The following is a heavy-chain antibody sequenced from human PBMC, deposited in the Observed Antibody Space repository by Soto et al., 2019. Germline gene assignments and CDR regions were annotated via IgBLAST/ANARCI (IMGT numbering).Heavy chain of an antibody. CDR3: ARGISLIVEAKMDAPDKYYFDS. CDR2: INHSGST. CDR1: GGSFSGHF. V-gene: IGHV4-34*01. D-gene: IGHD2-21*01. Sequence: SETLSLTCAVYGGSFSGHFWSWIRQPPGKGLEWIGEINHSGSTNFNPSLKSRVTISVDTSKNQFSLKVNSLAAADTAVYYCARGISLIVEAKMDAPDKYYFDSWGQGTVVTVSS. J-gene: IGHJ4*02.